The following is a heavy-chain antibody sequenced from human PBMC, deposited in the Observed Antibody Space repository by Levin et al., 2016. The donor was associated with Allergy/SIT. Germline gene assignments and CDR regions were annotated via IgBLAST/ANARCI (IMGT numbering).Heavy chain of an antibody. V-gene: IGHV5-51*01. Sequence: VRQMPGKGLEWMGIIYPGDSDTRYSPSFQGQVTISADKSISTAYLQWSSLKASDTAMYYCARVYYYDSSGYRETDAFDIWGQGTMVTVSS. CDR2: IYPGDSDT. CDR3: ARVYYYDSSGYRETDAFDI. D-gene: IGHD3-22*01. J-gene: IGHJ3*02.